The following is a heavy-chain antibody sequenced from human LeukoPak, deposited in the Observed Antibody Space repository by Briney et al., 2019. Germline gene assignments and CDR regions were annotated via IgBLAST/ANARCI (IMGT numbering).Heavy chain of an antibody. J-gene: IGHJ2*01. Sequence: GGSLRLSCAASGFTFSSYWMHWVRQAPGKGLVWVSRINTDGSSTSYADSVKGRFTISRDNAKNTLYLQMNSLRAEDTAVYYCARADRVSGAVAGTPYWYFDLWGRGTLVTVSS. D-gene: IGHD6-19*01. CDR3: ARADRVSGAVAGTPYWYFDL. CDR1: GFTFSSYW. CDR2: INTDGSST. V-gene: IGHV3-74*01.